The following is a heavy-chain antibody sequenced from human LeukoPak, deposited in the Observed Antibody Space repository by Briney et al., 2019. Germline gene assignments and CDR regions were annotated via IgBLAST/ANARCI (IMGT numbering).Heavy chain of an antibody. J-gene: IGHJ4*02. D-gene: IGHD5-12*01. Sequence: SVKVSCKTSGGTFSSYAISWVRQAPGQGLELMGRIIPIFGTANYAQKFQGRVTITTDESTSTAYMELRSLRSEDTAVYYCARDGYSGYDLYYWGQGTLVTVSS. CDR1: GGTFSSYA. CDR2: IIPIFGTA. CDR3: ARDGYSGYDLYY. V-gene: IGHV1-69*05.